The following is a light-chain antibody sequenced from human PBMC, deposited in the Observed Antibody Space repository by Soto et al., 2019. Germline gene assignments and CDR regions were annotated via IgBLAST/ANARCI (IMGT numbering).Light chain of an antibody. CDR3: AAWEDRLSAYV. V-gene: IGLV1-47*01. J-gene: IGLJ1*01. CDR1: ISNIGSNP. Sequence: LLAQPPSAAGTPGQRVTISCSGGISNIGSNPACWHQHLPVTAPKLLVYRNNQRPSGVPDRFSDSKSGTSAFLAISGLRSEDEADYYCAAWEDRLSAYVFGTGTKVTVL. CDR2: RNN.